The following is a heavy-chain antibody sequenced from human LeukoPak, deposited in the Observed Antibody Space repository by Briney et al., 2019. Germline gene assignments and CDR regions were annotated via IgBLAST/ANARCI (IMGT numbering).Heavy chain of an antibody. J-gene: IGHJ4*02. CDR2: ISAYNGNT. D-gene: IGHD3-22*01. Sequence: ASVKVSCKASGYTFTSYGTSWVRQAPGQGLEWMGWISAYNGNTNYAQKLQGRVTMTTDTSTSTAYMELRSLRSDDTAVYYCARDPEQYYYDSSGPPGGFDYWGQGTLVTVSS. CDR1: GYTFTSYG. V-gene: IGHV1-18*01. CDR3: ARDPEQYYYDSSGPPGGFDY.